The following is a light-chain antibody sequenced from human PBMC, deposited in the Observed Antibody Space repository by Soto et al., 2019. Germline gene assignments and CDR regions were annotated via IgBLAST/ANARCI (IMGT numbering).Light chain of an antibody. J-gene: IGKJ1*01. CDR3: QQSNRFPQT. V-gene: IGKV1-12*01. CDR2: AAS. Sequence: DIQMTQSPSSVSASVGDRVTITCRASQGISNWLAWYQQKPGKAPKLLISAASNLQSGVPSRFSGSGSGKDFTLTIRSLQPEDFATYFCQQSNRFPQTFGKGTKVEIK. CDR1: QGISNW.